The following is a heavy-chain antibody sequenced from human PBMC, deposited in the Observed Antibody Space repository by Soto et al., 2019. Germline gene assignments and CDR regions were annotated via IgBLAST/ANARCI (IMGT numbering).Heavy chain of an antibody. V-gene: IGHV3-48*01. D-gene: IGHD3-10*01. CDR3: ARDQGTMVRGIGNFDS. CDR2: VSSSSSNT. CDR1: GFTFSGSA. J-gene: IGHJ4*02. Sequence: GGSLRLSSAASGFTFSGSAMHWVRQASGKGLEWVSDVSSSSSNTYYADSVKGRFTISRDNAKNQFSLKLSSVTAADTAVYYCARDQGTMVRGIGNFDSWGQGTLVTVSS.